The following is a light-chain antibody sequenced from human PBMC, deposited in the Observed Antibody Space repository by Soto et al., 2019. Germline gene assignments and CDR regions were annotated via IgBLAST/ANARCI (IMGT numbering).Light chain of an antibody. V-gene: IGKV1-5*03. J-gene: IGKJ1*01. Sequence: DIQMLQSPASLSASVGDRVTITCRASQTISSWLAWYQQKTGKAPKLLIYKASTLTSGVPSRFRGSGSRTEFTLPISRLQPDDVSTYYCQHYNSYSEAFGQGTKVDIK. CDR2: KAS. CDR3: QHYNSYSEA. CDR1: QTISSW.